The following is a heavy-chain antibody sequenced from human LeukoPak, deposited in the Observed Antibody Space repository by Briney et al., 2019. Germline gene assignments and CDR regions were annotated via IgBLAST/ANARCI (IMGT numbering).Heavy chain of an antibody. J-gene: IGHJ4*02. Sequence: SETLSLTCTVSGGSISSYYWSWIRQPAGKGLERIGRIYTSGSTNYNPSLKSRVTMSVDTSKNQFSLKLSSVTAADTAVYYCARDILAGTVCYFDYWGQGTLVTVSS. V-gene: IGHV4-4*07. CDR2: IYTSGST. CDR3: ARDILAGTVCYFDY. CDR1: GGSISSYY. D-gene: IGHD3/OR15-3a*01.